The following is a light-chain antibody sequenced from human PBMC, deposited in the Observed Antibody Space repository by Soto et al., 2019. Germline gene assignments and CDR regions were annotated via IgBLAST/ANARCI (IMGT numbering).Light chain of an antibody. CDR3: ISYASRDTLLWV. CDR2: EVS. V-gene: IGLV2-14*01. J-gene: IGLJ3*02. Sequence: QSALTQPASVSGSLGQSITISCTGTSSDIGGYNYVSWYQHHPGKAPKLMIYEVSNRPSGDSNRFSGSKSGNTASLTISGLQAEDEADYYCISYASRDTLLWVFGGGTQLTVL. CDR1: SSDIGGYNY.